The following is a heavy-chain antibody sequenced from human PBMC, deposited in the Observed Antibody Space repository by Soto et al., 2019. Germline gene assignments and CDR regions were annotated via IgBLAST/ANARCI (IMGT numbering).Heavy chain of an antibody. CDR1: GGSISSSNW. V-gene: IGHV4-4*07. J-gene: IGHJ4*02. CDR2: IYTSGST. Sequence: SETLSLTCAVSGGSISSSNWWSWIRQPAGKGLEWIGRIYTSGSTNYNPSLKSRVTMSVDTSKNQFSLKLSSVTAADTAVYYCAREDYYDSSGSLAYWGQGTLVTVSS. D-gene: IGHD3-22*01. CDR3: AREDYYDSSGSLAY.